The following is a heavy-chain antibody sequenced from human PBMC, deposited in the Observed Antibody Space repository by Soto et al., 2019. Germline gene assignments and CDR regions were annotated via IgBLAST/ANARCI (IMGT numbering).Heavy chain of an antibody. CDR1: GDTFINYA. Sequence: QVQLVQSGAEVTKPGSSVKVSCTASGDTFINYAISWVRQAPGQGLEWMGGIIPIFGTANYAQKFQGRVTISADESTSTAYMELSSLRSEDTAVYYCARGRGYSYGYGLDVWGQGTTVTVSS. V-gene: IGHV1-69*12. D-gene: IGHD5-18*01. J-gene: IGHJ6*02. CDR3: ARGRGYSYGYGLDV. CDR2: IIPIFGTA.